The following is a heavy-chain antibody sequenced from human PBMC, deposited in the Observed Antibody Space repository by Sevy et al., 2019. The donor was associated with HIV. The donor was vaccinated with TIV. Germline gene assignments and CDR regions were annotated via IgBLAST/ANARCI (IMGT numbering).Heavy chain of an antibody. Sequence: GGSLRLSCAASGFTFSDYGMHWVRQAPGKGLEWVASISGRRNYIYYAGSVKGRFTVSRDNDKNSLYLQMNSLRVEDTAVYYCARVATTDYYDSSGYAGAWKWFDPWGQGTQVTVSS. CDR2: ISGRRNYI. CDR1: GFTFSDYG. D-gene: IGHD3-22*01. CDR3: ARVATTDYYDSSGYAGAWKWFDP. J-gene: IGHJ5*02. V-gene: IGHV3-21*06.